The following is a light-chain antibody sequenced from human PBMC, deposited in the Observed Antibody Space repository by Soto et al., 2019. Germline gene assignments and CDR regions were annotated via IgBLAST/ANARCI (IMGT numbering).Light chain of an antibody. CDR2: GTS. J-gene: IGKJ2*01. CDR3: QRYGRSPLYA. V-gene: IGKV3-20*01. CDR1: QTINTEF. Sequence: EIVLTQSPGTLSLSPGERATFSCRTSQTINTEFLAWYQQRPGLAPRLLIHGTSNRATGIPDRFSGSGSGTDLTLTTSALEPEDFAVYYCQRYGRSPLYAFGKGTKLEI.